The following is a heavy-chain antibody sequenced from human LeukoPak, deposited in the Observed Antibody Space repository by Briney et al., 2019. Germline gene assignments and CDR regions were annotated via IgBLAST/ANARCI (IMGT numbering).Heavy chain of an antibody. CDR2: TYYGSKWYN. D-gene: IGHD6-19*01. V-gene: IGHV6-1*01. CDR3: VRDSGWHFDY. CDR1: GDSVSSNSAT. J-gene: IGHJ4*02. Sequence: SQTLSLTCAISGDSVSSNSATCNWIRQSPSRGLEWLGRTYYGSKWYNENAVSVKSRITINPDTSKNQFSLQLNSVTPEDTAVYYCVRDSGWHFDYWGQGTLVTVSS.